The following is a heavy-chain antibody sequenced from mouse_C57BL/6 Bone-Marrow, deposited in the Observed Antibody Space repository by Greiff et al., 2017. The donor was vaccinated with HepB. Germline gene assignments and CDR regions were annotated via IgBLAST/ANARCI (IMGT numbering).Heavy chain of an antibody. Sequence: VQLQQSGAELVRPGASVTLSCKASGYTFTDYEMHWVKQTPVHGLEWIGAIDPETGGTAYNQKFKGKAILTADKSSSTAYMELRSLASEDSAVYDCTRFQYYNGSAYWYLDVWGTGTTVTVSS. CDR3: TRFQYYNGSAYWYLDV. V-gene: IGHV1-15*01. CDR1: GYTFTDYE. J-gene: IGHJ1*03. CDR2: IDPETGGT. D-gene: IGHD1-1*01.